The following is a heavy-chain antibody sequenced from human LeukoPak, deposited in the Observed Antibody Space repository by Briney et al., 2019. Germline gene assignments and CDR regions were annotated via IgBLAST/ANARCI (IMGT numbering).Heavy chain of an antibody. CDR2: ISGYNDNT. J-gene: IGHJ4*02. D-gene: IGHD1/OR15-1a*01. CDR1: GYTFTSFG. V-gene: IGHV1-18*01. CDR3: ARDGTTTEDY. Sequence: GASVKVSFNASGYTFTSFGISWVRQAPGQGLEWMGWISGYNDNTNYAKKFQGRVTMTTDTSTSTAYMELRSLRSDDTAVYYCARDGTTTEDYWGQGTLVTVSS.